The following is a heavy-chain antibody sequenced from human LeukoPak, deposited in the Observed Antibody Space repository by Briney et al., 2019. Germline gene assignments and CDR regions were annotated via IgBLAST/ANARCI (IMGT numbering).Heavy chain of an antibody. CDR2: INTSGGST. D-gene: IGHD3-3*01. V-gene: IGHV1-46*03. CDR1: GYTFTSYY. Sequence: ASVTLSFTSSGYTFTSYYMHWVRQPPAPGHERMGIINTSGGSTSYAQKFQGRVTMTRDTSTSTVYMELSSLRSQDTAVYYCARDPSFWSGYSLGYWGEGTLVTVSS. CDR3: ARDPSFWSGYSLGY. J-gene: IGHJ4*02.